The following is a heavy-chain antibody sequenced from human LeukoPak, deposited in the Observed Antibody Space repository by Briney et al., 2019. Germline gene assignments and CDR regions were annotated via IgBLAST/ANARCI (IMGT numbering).Heavy chain of an antibody. J-gene: IGHJ4*02. CDR1: GFTFSDYS. CDR2: IRYDGNNK. V-gene: IGHV3-30*02. CDR3: ATTVGYGYNDY. Sequence: GGSLRLSCAASGFTFSDYSMHWVRQAPGKGLNWVAFIRYDGNNKYYANSVKGRFTISRDISKNTLYLQMGSLRAEDMAVYYCATTVGYGYNDYWGQGTLVTVSS. D-gene: IGHD5-24*01.